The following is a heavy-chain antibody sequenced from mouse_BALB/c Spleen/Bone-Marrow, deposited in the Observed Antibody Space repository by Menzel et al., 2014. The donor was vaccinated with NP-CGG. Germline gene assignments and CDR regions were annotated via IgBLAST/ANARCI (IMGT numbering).Heavy chain of an antibody. D-gene: IGHD1-1*01. J-gene: IGHJ2*01. V-gene: IGHV1-69*02. CDR3: TRAGATVPFDY. Sequence: QVQLQQSGAELVRPGASVKLSCKASGYTFTSYWINWVKQRPGRGLEWIGNIYPSDSYTNYNQKFKDKATLTVDKSSSTAYMQLSSPTSEDSAVYYCTRAGATVPFDYWGQGTTLTVSS. CDR2: IYPSDSYT. CDR1: GYTFTSYW.